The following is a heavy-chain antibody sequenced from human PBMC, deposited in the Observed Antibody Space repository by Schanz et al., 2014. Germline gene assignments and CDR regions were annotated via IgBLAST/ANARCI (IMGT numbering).Heavy chain of an antibody. J-gene: IGHJ4*02. CDR1: GFTFRSYG. CDR3: ARGTDTAMEHRPFDY. CDR2: ISYDGSSK. Sequence: QVQLVESGGGVVQPGRSLRLSCAASGFTFRSYGMHWVRQAPGKGLEWVALISYDGSSKNHADSVQGRFTISRDNGKKSLYLQMNSLRAEDTAVYFCARGTDTAMEHRPFDYWGQGTLVTVSS. D-gene: IGHD5-18*01. V-gene: IGHV3-33*01.